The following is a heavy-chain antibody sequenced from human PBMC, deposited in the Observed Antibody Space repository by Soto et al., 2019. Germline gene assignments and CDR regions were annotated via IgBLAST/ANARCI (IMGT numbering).Heavy chain of an antibody. CDR3: DTYSVVVDF. CDR2: IKTKPDDGTI. CDR1: GLIFTDVW. V-gene: IGHV3-15*01. Sequence: AGSLRLSCAASGLIFTDVWMTWVRQAPGKGLEWVGRIKTKPDDGTIDYAAPVRGRFTISRDDSKNTLYLQMTSLTPDDTGVYYCDTYSVVVDFWGPGTLVTVSS. D-gene: IGHD5-18*01. J-gene: IGHJ4*02.